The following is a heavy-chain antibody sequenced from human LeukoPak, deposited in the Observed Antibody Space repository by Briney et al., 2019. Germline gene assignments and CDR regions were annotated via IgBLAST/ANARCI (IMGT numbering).Heavy chain of an antibody. V-gene: IGHV1-3*04. CDR3: ARDMGSGSLHY. CDR1: GYTFTTYA. D-gene: IGHD1-26*01. Sequence: ASVKVSCKASGYTFTTYAIHWVRQAPGQRLEWLGWINTGNGDTGYSQTFQGRVTITRDTSASTAYMELSSLRPEDTAMYYCARDMGSGSLHYWGQGTLVTVSS. CDR2: INTGNGDT. J-gene: IGHJ4*02.